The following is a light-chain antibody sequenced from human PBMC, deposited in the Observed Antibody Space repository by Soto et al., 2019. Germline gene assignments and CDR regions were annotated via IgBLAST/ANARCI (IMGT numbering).Light chain of an antibody. CDR2: DAT. CDR3: QQYNSYSLYT. J-gene: IGKJ2*01. V-gene: IGKV1-5*01. CDR1: QSISSW. Sequence: DIQMTQSPSTLSASVGDRVTITCRASQSISSWLAWYQRKPGKAPKLLIHDATSLESGVPSRFSGSGSGTEFTLTISSLQPDDFATYYCQQYNSYSLYTFGQGTKVDIK.